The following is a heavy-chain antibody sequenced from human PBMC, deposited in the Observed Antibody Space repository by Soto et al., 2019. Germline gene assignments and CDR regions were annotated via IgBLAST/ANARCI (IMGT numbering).Heavy chain of an antibody. CDR1: GGTFSRYA. Sequence: QVQLVQSGAEVKKPGSSVKVSCKASGGTFSRYAISWVRQAPGQGLEWMGGIIPIFGTTNYAQKFQGRVTITADESTSTAYMELSSLRSEDTAVYYCARHSYDSSGYYRYYFHYWGQGARVTVSS. J-gene: IGHJ4*02. CDR2: IIPIFGTT. D-gene: IGHD3-22*01. CDR3: ARHSYDSSGYYRYYFHY. V-gene: IGHV1-69*12.